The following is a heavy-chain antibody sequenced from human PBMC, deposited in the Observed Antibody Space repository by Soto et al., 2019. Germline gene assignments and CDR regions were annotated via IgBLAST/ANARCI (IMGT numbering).Heavy chain of an antibody. V-gene: IGHV1-69*05. CDR2: ISPLFGTT. D-gene: IGHD5-12*01. J-gene: IGHJ6*02. CDR1: GDTFTNCV. CDR3: ASALRSGTVSDV. Sequence: QVQVVQSGVEVRRPGSSVKVSCKPSGDTFTNCVISWVRQAPGQGLEWMGGISPLFGTTDFAQRFQGRLTITTDESETTAYMGLSRLRTADSASAYGASALRSGTVSDVWGQGTTVIVSS.